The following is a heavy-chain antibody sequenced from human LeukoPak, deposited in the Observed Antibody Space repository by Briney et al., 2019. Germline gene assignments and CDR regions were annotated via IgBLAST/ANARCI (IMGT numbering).Heavy chain of an antibody. CDR3: ARAGYYGSGNSKNYYYMDV. D-gene: IGHD3-10*01. J-gene: IGHJ6*03. Sequence: GGSLRLSCAASGFTFSSYWMHWVRQAPGKGLVWVSRINSDGSSTSYADSVKGRFTISRDNAKNTLYLQMNSLRAEDTAVYYCARAGYYGSGNSKNYYYMDVWGKGTTVTISS. CDR2: INSDGSST. CDR1: GFTFSSYW. V-gene: IGHV3-74*01.